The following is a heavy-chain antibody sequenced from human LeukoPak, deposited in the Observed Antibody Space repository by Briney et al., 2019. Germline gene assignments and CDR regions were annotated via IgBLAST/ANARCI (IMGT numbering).Heavy chain of an antibody. CDR3: ARHHDSGTSRIHMDV. CDR1: GYRFTDYW. CDR2: RFPGDSDT. Sequence: GESLQISCKGYGYRFTDYWIGWVRPMPGKGLEWMAMRFPGDSDTSYSPSFQGQVTISSDKSISTAYLQWSSLRASDTAIYYCARHHDSGTSRIHMDVWGKGTTVTVSS. J-gene: IGHJ6*03. D-gene: IGHD3-10*01. V-gene: IGHV5-51*01.